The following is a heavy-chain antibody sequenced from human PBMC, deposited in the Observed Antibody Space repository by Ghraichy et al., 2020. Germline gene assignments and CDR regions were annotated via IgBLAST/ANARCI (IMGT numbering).Heavy chain of an antibody. CDR3: ARDSGGFIGFDI. Sequence: GGSLRLSCAASGFIFNNYAIHWVRQAPGKGLEWVAVISFDASHKYYADSVRGRFTISRDKSKNTLYLQMYTLRAEDTAVYYCARDSGGFIGFDIWGQGTMVTVSS. V-gene: IGHV3-30*01. D-gene: IGHD2-8*02. J-gene: IGHJ3*02. CDR1: GFIFNNYA. CDR2: ISFDASHK.